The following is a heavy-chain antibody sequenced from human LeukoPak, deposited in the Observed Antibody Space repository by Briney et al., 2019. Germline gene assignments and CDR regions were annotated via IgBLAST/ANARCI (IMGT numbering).Heavy chain of an antibody. CDR2: ISAYNGNT. Sequence: ASVKVSCKASGYTFTSYGISWVRQAPGQGLEWMGWISAYNGNTNYAQKLQGRVTMTTDTSTSTGYMELRSLRSDDTAVYYCARDRAGTISNYFDYWGQGTLVTVSS. V-gene: IGHV1-18*01. CDR3: ARDRAGTISNYFDY. J-gene: IGHJ4*02. D-gene: IGHD1-7*01. CDR1: GYTFTSYG.